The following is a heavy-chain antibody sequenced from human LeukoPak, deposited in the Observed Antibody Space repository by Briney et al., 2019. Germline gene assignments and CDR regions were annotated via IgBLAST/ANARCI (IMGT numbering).Heavy chain of an antibody. J-gene: IGHJ3*02. V-gene: IGHV3-23*01. CDR3: AKEGGAFDI. Sequence: GGSLRLSCAASGFTVSSNYMSWVRQAPGKGLEWVSAISGSGGSTYYADSVKGRFTISRGNSKNTLYLQMNSLRAEDTAVYYCAKEGGAFDIWGQGTMVTVSS. CDR2: ISGSGGST. CDR1: GFTVSSNY. D-gene: IGHD3-16*01.